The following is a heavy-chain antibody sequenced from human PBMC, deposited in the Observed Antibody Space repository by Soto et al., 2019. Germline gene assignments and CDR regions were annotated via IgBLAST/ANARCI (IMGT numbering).Heavy chain of an antibody. CDR1: GGSISSYY. D-gene: IGHD6-13*01. V-gene: IGHV4-59*01. Sequence: QVQLQESGPGLVKPSETLSLTCSVSGGSISSYYWGWIRQPPGKGLEWIGHIYYSGGTSYNPSLQSRITISVDTSKHQFSLKLSSVTAADMAVYSCARDSAAGTGDYDHWGQGILVTVSS. CDR3: ARDSAAGTGDYDH. CDR2: IYYSGGT. J-gene: IGHJ4*02.